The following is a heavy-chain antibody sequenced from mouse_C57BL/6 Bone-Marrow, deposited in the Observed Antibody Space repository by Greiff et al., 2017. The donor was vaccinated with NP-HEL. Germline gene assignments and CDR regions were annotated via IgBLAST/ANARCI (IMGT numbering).Heavy chain of an antibody. CDR1: GFTFSDYG. V-gene: IGHV5-17*01. Sequence: EVQVVESGGGLVKPGGSLKLSCAASGFTFSDYGMHWVRQAPEKGLEWVAYISSGSSTIYYADTVKGRFTISRDNAKNTLFLQMTSLRSEDTAMYYCASQYYGSSHPFDYWGQGTTLTVSS. CDR3: ASQYYGSSHPFDY. CDR2: ISSGSSTI. D-gene: IGHD1-1*01. J-gene: IGHJ2*01.